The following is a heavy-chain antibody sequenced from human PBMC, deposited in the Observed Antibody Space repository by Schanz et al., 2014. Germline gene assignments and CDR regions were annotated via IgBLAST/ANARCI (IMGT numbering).Heavy chain of an antibody. CDR2: IGHSGNT. CDR3: ARARSWPDY. CDR1: GGSLSGYF. V-gene: IGHV4-34*01. Sequence: QVQLQQWGAGLLKPSETLSLTCAVYGGSLSGYFWSWIRQPPGKGLEWIGDIGHSGNTKDNPSLKSRVTMSVETSKNQFSLNLSSVTAADTAVYYCARARSWPDYWGQGTLXTVSS. J-gene: IGHJ4*02. D-gene: IGHD6-13*01.